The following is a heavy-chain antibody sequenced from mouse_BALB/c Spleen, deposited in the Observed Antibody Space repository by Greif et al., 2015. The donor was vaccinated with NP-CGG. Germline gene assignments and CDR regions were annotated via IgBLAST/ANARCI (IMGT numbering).Heavy chain of an antibody. V-gene: IGHV14-3*02. J-gene: IGHJ2*01. D-gene: IGHD2-2*01. CDR2: IVPANGNT. Sequence: VHVKQSGAELVKPGASVKLSCTASGFNIKEKFMHWVKERPEQGLEWIGRIVPANGNTKYDPKFQGKATITADTSSNTAYLQLSCLTSEDTAVYYCASYVYGYYFDYWGRGTTLTVSS. CDR3: ASYVYGYYFDY. CDR1: GFNIKEKF.